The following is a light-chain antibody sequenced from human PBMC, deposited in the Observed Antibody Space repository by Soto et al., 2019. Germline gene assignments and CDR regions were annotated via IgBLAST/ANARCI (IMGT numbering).Light chain of an antibody. CDR2: GAS. V-gene: IGKV3-20*01. Sequence: EIVLTQSPGTLSLSPGERATLSCRASQSVSSSYLAWYQQKPGQAPRLLLYGASSRATGIPDRFSGSGSGTDFTLTISSLEPEDFAVYYCQQYGSSLYTFGQGTKLEIK. CDR3: QQYGSSLYT. J-gene: IGKJ2*01. CDR1: QSVSSSY.